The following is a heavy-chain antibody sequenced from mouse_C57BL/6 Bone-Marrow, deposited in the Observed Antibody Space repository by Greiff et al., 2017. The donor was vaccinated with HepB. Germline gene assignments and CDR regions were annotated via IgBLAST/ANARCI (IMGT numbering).Heavy chain of an antibody. CDR1: GYTFTDYE. Sequence: QVQLQQSGAELVRPGASVTLSCKASGYTFTDYEMHWVKQTPVHGLEWIGAIDPETGGTAYNQKFKGKAILTADKSSSTAYMELRRLTSEDSAVYYCTRKDDGYLDYWGQGTTLTVSS. D-gene: IGHD2-3*01. CDR2: IDPETGGT. CDR3: TRKDDGYLDY. J-gene: IGHJ2*01. V-gene: IGHV1-15*01.